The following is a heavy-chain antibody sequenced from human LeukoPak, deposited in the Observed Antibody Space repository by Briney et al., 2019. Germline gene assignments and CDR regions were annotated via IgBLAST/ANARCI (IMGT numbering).Heavy chain of an antibody. D-gene: IGHD2-8*01. J-gene: IGHJ3*02. Sequence: ASVKVSCKASGYTFTSYDINWVRQATGQGLEWMGWMNPNSGNTGYAQKFQGRVTITRNTSISTAYMELSSLRSEDTAVYYCARGFMVYAIMNAFDIWGQGTMVTVSS. CDR1: GYTFTSYD. CDR3: ARGFMVYAIMNAFDI. CDR2: MNPNSGNT. V-gene: IGHV1-8*03.